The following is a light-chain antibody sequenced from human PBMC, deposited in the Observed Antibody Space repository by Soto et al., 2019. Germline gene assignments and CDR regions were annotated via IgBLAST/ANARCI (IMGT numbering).Light chain of an antibody. V-gene: IGKV3-15*01. Sequence: EVVMTQSPATLSVSPGERATLSCRASQFVSTNLAWYQQKPGQAPRLLIYSASTRATGIPARFSGSGSGTEFTLTISSLQSEDSAVYYCQQFNTWPPLTFGGGTKLEIK. CDR3: QQFNTWPPLT. CDR1: QFVSTN. CDR2: SAS. J-gene: IGKJ4*01.